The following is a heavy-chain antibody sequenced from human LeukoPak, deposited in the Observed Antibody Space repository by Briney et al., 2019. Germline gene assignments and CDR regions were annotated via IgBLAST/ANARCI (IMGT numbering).Heavy chain of an antibody. CDR2: IKQDGSEK. Sequence: GGSLRLSCAASGFTFSSYWMSWVRQAPGKGLEWVANIKQDGSEKYYVDSVKGRFTISRDNAKNSLYLQMNSLRAEDTAVYYCARGPPHRYRSSTSCYLDAFDIWGQGTMVTVSS. CDR3: ARGPPHRYRSSTSCYLDAFDI. V-gene: IGHV3-7*01. J-gene: IGHJ3*02. D-gene: IGHD2-2*01. CDR1: GFTFSSYW.